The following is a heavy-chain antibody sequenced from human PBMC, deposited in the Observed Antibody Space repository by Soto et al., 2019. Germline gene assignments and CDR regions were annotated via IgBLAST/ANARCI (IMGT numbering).Heavy chain of an antibody. J-gene: IGHJ4*02. CDR3: AKANYYDFWSGYDY. CDR1: GFTFDDYA. Sequence: GGYLRLSCAASGFTFDDYAMHWVRQAPGKGLEWVSGISWNSGSIGYADSVKARFTISRDNANNSLYLQMNSLRAEDTALYYCAKANYYDFWSGYDYWGQGTLVTVPS. D-gene: IGHD3-3*01. CDR2: ISWNSGSI. V-gene: IGHV3-9*01.